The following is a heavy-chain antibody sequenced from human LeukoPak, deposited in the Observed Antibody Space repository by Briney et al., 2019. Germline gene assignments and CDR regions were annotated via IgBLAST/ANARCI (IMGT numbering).Heavy chain of an antibody. V-gene: IGHV3-30*03. CDR3: ATGRVQLDY. D-gene: IGHD3-10*01. J-gene: IGHJ4*02. CDR1: GFIFDGYA. Sequence: GGSLRLSCAASGFIFDGYAVNWVRQAPGKGLEWVAQVSKDGSATFYADSVRGRFTISRDNSKNTLSLQMDNLRVDDTAVYFCATGRVQLDYWGQGALVSVSS. CDR2: VSKDGSAT.